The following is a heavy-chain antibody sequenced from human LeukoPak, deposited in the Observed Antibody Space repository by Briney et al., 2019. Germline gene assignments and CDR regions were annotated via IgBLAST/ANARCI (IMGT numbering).Heavy chain of an antibody. CDR3: VRVVTRVIFDY. CDR2: IRSKAYGGTT. CDR1: GFTFGDYA. D-gene: IGHD5-18*01. V-gene: IGHV3-49*04. Sequence: GGSLRLSCTASGFTFGDYAMSWVRQAPGKGLEWVGFIRSKAYGGTTEYAASVKCRFTISRDDSKSIAYLQMNSLKTEDTAVYYCVRVVTRVIFDYWGQGTLVTVSS. J-gene: IGHJ4*02.